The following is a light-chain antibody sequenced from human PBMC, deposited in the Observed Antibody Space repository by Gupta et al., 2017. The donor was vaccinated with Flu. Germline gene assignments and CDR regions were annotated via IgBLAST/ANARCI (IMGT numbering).Light chain of an antibody. CDR1: QEMSRY. CDR2: AAS. J-gene: IGKJ4*01. Sequence: DGVTTTCRASQEMSRYVAWYQQKSGKSPRLHVYAASSLQAGVPPRFAASGSGSVFTLAINSLQPEDVSTYYCQKNNSAPPTFGGGTKVELK. V-gene: IGKV1-27*01. CDR3: QKNNSAPPT.